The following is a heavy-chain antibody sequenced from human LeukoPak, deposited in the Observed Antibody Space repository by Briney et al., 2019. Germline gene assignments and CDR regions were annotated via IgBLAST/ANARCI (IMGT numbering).Heavy chain of an antibody. CDR1: GGSFSGYY. CDR3: ASLKRGYSYGYYYYYGMDV. D-gene: IGHD5-18*01. CDR2: INHSGST. Sequence: SETLSLTCAVYGGSFSGYYWSWIRQPPGKGLEWIGEINHSGSTNYNPSLKSRVTISVDTSKNQFSLKLSSVTAADTAVYYCASLKRGYSYGYYYYYGMDVWGQGTAVTVSS. J-gene: IGHJ6*02. V-gene: IGHV4-34*01.